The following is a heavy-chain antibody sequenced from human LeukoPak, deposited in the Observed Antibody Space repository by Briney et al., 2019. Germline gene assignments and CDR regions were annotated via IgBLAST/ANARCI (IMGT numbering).Heavy chain of an antibody. CDR1: GYTFTSYY. Sequence: ASVKVSCKASGYTFTSYYMHWVRQAPGQGLEWMGIINPSGGSTSYAQKFQGRVTMTRNTSISTAYMELSSLRSEDTAVYYCARALWSGYSYNWFDPWGQGTLVTVSS. CDR3: ARALWSGYSYNWFDP. D-gene: IGHD3-3*01. J-gene: IGHJ5*02. CDR2: INPSGGST. V-gene: IGHV1-46*01.